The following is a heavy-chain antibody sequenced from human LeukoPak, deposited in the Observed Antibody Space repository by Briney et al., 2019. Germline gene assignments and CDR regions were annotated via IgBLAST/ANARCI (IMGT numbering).Heavy chain of an antibody. CDR2: IYYSGST. CDR3: ARVGYCSSTSCRYFDY. V-gene: IGHV4-30-4*08. Sequence: SETLSLTCTVSGGSISSGDYYWSWIRQPPGKGLEWIVYIYYSGSTYYNPSLKRRVTISVDTSKNQFSLKLSSVTAADTAVYYCARVGYCSSTSCRYFDYWGQGTLVTVSS. J-gene: IGHJ4*02. D-gene: IGHD2-2*01. CDR1: GGSISSGDYY.